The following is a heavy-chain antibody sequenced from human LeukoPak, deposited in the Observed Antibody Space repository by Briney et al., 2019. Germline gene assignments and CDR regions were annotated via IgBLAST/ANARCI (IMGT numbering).Heavy chain of an antibody. CDR2: IYYSGST. V-gene: IGHV4-59*01. Sequence: QTSETLSLTCTVSGGSISDFFWSWIRQPPGKGLEWIGYIYYSGSTDYNPSLKSRVTISLDTSKNQFSLKLSSVTAADTAVYYCARAKRGYSYGPFDYWGQGSLVIVSS. CDR3: ARAKRGYSYGPFDY. J-gene: IGHJ4*02. D-gene: IGHD5-18*01. CDR1: GGSISDFF.